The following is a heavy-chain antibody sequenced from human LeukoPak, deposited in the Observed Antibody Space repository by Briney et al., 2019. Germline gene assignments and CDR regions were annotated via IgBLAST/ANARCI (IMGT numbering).Heavy chain of an antibody. D-gene: IGHD3-3*01. CDR2: IYHSGST. J-gene: IGHJ4*02. Sequence: SETLSLTCAVSGYSISSGYYWGWSRQPPGKGLEWIGSIYHSGSTYYNPSLKRRVTISVDTSKNQFSLKLSSVTAADTAVYYCARGGDFWSGPPPDYWGQGTLVTVSS. V-gene: IGHV4-38-2*01. CDR3: ARGGDFWSGPPPDY. CDR1: GYSISSGYY.